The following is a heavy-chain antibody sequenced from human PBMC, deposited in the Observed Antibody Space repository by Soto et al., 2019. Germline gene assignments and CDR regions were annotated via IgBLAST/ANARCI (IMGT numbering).Heavy chain of an antibody. J-gene: IGHJ4*02. CDR1: GFAFSSYW. Sequence: EVHLVESGGGSVQPGGSLKLSCAGSGFAFSSYWIHWVRQVPGKGLVWVSRINGDGSTTSYADSVRGRFTISRDNAKDTRYLQMNSLRAEDTALYYCARVGQGRYYFDYWGQGTLVTVSS. V-gene: IGHV3-74*01. CDR2: INGDGSTT. CDR3: ARVGQGRYYFDY.